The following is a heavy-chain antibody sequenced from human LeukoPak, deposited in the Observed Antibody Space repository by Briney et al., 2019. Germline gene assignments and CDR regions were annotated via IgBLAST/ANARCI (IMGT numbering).Heavy chain of an antibody. Sequence: SETLSLTCTVSGGSISSGDYYWSWIRQPPGKGPEWIGYIYYSGSTYYNPSLKSRVTISIDTSKNQFSLKLSSVTAADTAVYYCCTSPSFGSSWYQFNYWGQGALVTVSS. D-gene: IGHD6-13*01. CDR2: IYYSGST. CDR1: GGSISSGDYY. CDR3: CTSPSFGSSWYQFNY. V-gene: IGHV4-30-4*08. J-gene: IGHJ4*02.